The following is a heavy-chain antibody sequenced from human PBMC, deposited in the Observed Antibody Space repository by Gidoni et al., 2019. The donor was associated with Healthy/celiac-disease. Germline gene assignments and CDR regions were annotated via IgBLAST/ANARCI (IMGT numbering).Heavy chain of an antibody. CDR1: GFPFSSYG. V-gene: IGHV3-30*18. D-gene: IGHD1-26*01. CDR2: ISYDGSNK. J-gene: IGHJ4*02. Sequence: QVQLVESGGGVVQPGRSLRLYCAASGFPFSSYGMHWVRQAPGKGLEWVAVISYDGSNKYYADSVKGRFTISRDNSKNTLYLQMNSLRAEDTAVYYCAKDWGEWEPSDPDYWGQGTLVTVSS. CDR3: AKDWGEWEPSDPDY.